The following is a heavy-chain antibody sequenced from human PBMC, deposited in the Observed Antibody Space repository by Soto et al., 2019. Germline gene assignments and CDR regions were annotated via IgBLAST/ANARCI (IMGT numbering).Heavy chain of an antibody. CDR1: GGSIGSGGYY. V-gene: IGHV4-31*03. J-gene: IGHJ5*02. CDR3: ARNWAAAGTSWFDP. CDR2: IYYSGST. D-gene: IGHD6-13*01. Sequence: PSETLSLTCTVSGGSIGSGGYYWSWIRQHPGKGLEWIGYIYYSGSTYYNPSLKSRVTISVDTSKNQFSLKLSSVTAADTAVYYCARNWAAAGTSWFDPWGQGTLVTVSS.